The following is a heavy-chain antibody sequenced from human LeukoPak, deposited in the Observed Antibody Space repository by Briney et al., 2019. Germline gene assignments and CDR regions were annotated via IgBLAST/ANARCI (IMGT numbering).Heavy chain of an antibody. CDR1: GGSFSGYY. D-gene: IGHD3-22*01. CDR3: ARGAYYDSSGYYYRDYYYYMDV. V-gene: IGHV4-34*01. Sequence: SETLSLTCAVYGGSFSGYYWSWIRQPPGKGLEWIGELNHSGSTNYNPSLKSRVTISVDTSKNQFSLKLSSVTAADTAVYYCARGAYYDSSGYYYRDYYYYMDVWGKGTTVTVSS. J-gene: IGHJ6*03. CDR2: LNHSGST.